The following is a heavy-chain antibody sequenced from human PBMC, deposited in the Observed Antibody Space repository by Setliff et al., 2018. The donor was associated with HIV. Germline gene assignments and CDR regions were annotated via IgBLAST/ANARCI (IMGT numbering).Heavy chain of an antibody. J-gene: IGHJ4*02. Sequence: PSETLSLTCTVSGGSISSGSYYWSWIRQPAGKGLEWIGHIYTSGSTNYNPSLKSRVTISVDTSKNQFSLRLTSVTAADTAAYYCARERSRGYTDPPRFDYWGQGTLVTVSS. V-gene: IGHV4-61*09. CDR3: ARERSRGYTDPPRFDY. D-gene: IGHD5-18*01. CDR1: GGSISSGSYY. CDR2: IYTSGST.